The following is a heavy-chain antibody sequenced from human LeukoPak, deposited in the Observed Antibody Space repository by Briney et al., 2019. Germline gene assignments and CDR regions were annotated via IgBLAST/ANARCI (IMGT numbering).Heavy chain of an antibody. CDR2: IKSKTDGGTT. J-gene: IGHJ4*02. CDR3: TTNGGGWYVLDYFDY. V-gene: IGHV3-15*01. Sequence: GGSLRLSCAASGFTFSNAWMSWVRQAPGKGREWVGRIKSKTDGGTTDYAAPVKGRFTISRDDSKNTLYLQMNSLKTEDTAVYYCTTNGGGWYVLDYFDYGGQGTLVTVSS. D-gene: IGHD6-19*01. CDR1: GFTFSNAW.